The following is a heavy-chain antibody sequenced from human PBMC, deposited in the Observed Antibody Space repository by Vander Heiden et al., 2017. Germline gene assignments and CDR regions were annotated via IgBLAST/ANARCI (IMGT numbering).Heavy chain of an antibody. J-gene: IGHJ1*01. CDR2: ISSSRRTL. V-gene: IGHV3-48*01. D-gene: IGHD5-18*01. CDR1: GFTFSSYS. Sequence: EVQLVESGGGLVQPGGSLRLACAASGFTFSSYSMNWVRQAPGKGLAWVSYISSSRRTLSYADSVKGRLPISRAHAKNSLYLPIARLLAAVTAVSYCARGDSSSGTSTDSWGQGTLVPVSS. CDR3: ARGDSSSGTSTDS.